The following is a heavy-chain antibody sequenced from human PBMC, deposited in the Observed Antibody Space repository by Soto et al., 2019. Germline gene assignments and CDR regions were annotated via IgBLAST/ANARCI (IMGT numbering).Heavy chain of an antibody. CDR1: GFTFSSYG. D-gene: IGHD6-19*01. Sequence: GGSLRLSCAASGFTFSSYGMHWVRQAPGKGLEWVAVIWYDGSNKYYADSVKGRFTISRDNSKNTLYLQMNSLRAEDTAVYYCARDVSNIAVAGNFFDYWGQGTLVTVSS. CDR2: IWYDGSNK. V-gene: IGHV3-33*01. CDR3: ARDVSNIAVAGNFFDY. J-gene: IGHJ4*02.